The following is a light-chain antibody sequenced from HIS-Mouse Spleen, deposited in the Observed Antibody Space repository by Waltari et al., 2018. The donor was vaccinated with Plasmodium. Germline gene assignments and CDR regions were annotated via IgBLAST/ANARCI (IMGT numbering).Light chain of an antibody. CDR1: SSDVGSYNL. CDR2: EGS. Sequence: QSALTQPASVSGSPGQSITISCTGTSSDVGSYNLVSWYQQHPGKAPKLMSYEGSKRPSGVSKRFSGSKSGNTASLTISGLQAEDEADYYCCSYAGSSTFVFGGGTKLTVL. V-gene: IGLV2-23*03. CDR3: CSYAGSSTFV. J-gene: IGLJ3*02.